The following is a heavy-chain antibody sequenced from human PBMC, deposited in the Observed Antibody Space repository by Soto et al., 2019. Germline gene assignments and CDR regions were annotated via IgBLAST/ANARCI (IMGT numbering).Heavy chain of an antibody. D-gene: IGHD2-2*01. CDR3: VQDWTGTSCPCMVG. V-gene: IGHV3-23*01. CDR1: GFTFSSFA. CDR2: ISSSGETT. J-gene: IGHJ6*02. Sequence: EVQLLESGGGLVQPGGSLRLSCAASGFTFSSFAMTWVLQAPGEGLEWVSSISSSGETTYYSDSVKGRFTISRDISKNMVYLQMTRLRAEDTAVYFCVQDWTGTSCPCMVGWGQGTTVTVSS.